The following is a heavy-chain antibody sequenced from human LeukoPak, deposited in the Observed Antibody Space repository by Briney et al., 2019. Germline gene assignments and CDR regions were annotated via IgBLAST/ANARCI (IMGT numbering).Heavy chain of an antibody. V-gene: IGHV1-18*01. CDR3: ARDRGANWNYIGWFDP. Sequence: GASVKVSCKASGYTFTSYGISWVRQAPGQGLEWMGWSSGYNGNTNYAQKLQGRVTMTTDTSTSTAYMELRSLRSDDTAVYYCARDRGANWNYIGWFDPWGQGTLVTVSS. CDR1: GYTFTSYG. J-gene: IGHJ5*02. D-gene: IGHD1-7*01. CDR2: SSGYNGNT.